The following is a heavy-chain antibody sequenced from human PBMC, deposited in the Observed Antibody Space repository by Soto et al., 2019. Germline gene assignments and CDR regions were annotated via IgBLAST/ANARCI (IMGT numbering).Heavy chain of an antibody. CDR3: AAPSRITIFGVVTGNYYGMDV. V-gene: IGHV1-24*01. J-gene: IGHJ6*02. Sequence: ASVKVSCKVSGYTLTEISMHWVRQAPGKGLEWMGGLDPEDGETIYAQKFQGRATMTEDTSTDTAYMELSSLRSEDTAVYYCAAPSRITIFGVVTGNYYGMDVWGQGTTVTVSS. CDR1: GYTLTEIS. CDR2: LDPEDGET. D-gene: IGHD3-3*01.